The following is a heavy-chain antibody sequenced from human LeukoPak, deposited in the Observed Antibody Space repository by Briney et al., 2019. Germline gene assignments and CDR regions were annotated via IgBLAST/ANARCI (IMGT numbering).Heavy chain of an antibody. J-gene: IGHJ4*02. CDR1: GFTFDDYA. CDR3: AKGRIVAPEGYFDY. Sequence: GRSLRLSCAASGFTFDDYAMHWVRQAPGKGLEWVSGISWNSGSIGYADSVKGRFTISRDNAKNSLYLQMNSLRAEDTALYYCAKGRIVAPEGYFDYWGQGTLVTVSS. D-gene: IGHD5-12*01. V-gene: IGHV3-9*01. CDR2: ISWNSGSI.